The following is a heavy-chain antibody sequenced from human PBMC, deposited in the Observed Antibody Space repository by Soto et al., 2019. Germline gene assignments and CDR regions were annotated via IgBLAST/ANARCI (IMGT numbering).Heavy chain of an antibody. D-gene: IGHD2-2*01. Sequence: EVPLVESGGALVKPGESLTLSCAASGFTFNSAWMTWVRQAPGNGLEWVGRIKSWTDGGRVDTAAPVKGRFTISRDDSKNTFYLQMNSLKSEDPAVSDCTTRRREKSCTSVSCYGDGAYWGQGTLVTVSS. CDR2: IKSWTDGGRV. CDR1: GFTFNSAW. CDR3: TTRRREKSCTSVSCYGDGAY. J-gene: IGHJ4*02. V-gene: IGHV3-15*02.